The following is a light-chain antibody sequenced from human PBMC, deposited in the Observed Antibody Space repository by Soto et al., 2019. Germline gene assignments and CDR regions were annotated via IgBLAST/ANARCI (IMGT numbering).Light chain of an antibody. CDR3: TSYTSTTTYV. V-gene: IGLV2-14*01. CDR2: EVS. CDR1: SSDVGGYNY. Sequence: QSALTQPASVSGCPGQSITISCTGTSSDVGGYNYVSWYQQHPGKVPKLMIYEVSNRPSGVSNCFSGSKSGNTASLTISGLQAEDEADYYCTSYTSTTTYVFGTGTKVTVL. J-gene: IGLJ1*01.